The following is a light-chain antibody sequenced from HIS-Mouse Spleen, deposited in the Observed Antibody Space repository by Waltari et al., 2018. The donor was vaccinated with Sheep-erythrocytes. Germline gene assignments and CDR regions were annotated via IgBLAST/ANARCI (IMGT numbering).Light chain of an antibody. CDR3: CSYAGSSTPWV. Sequence: QSALTQPASVSGSPGQSITISCTGTSRDVRRYNLVSWYQQHPGKAPKLMIYEGSKRPSGVSNRFSGSKSGNTASLTISGLQAEDEADYYCCSYAGSSTPWVFGGGTKLTVL. J-gene: IGLJ3*02. CDR1: SRDVRRYNL. V-gene: IGLV2-23*01. CDR2: EGS.